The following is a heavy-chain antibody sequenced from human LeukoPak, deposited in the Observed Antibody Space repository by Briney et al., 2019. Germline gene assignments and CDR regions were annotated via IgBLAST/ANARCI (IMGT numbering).Heavy chain of an antibody. D-gene: IGHD3-10*01. J-gene: IGHJ5*02. V-gene: IGHV1-2*02. CDR1: GYTFTGYY. Sequence: ASVKVSCKASGYTFTGYYIHWVRQAPGQGPEWMKWINPHSGATNYAQKFQGRVTMTRDTSISTAFMELRSLRSDDTAMYYCSRDLLMYYSGSGESTWGQGTQVTVSS. CDR2: INPHSGAT. CDR3: SRDLLMYYSGSGEST.